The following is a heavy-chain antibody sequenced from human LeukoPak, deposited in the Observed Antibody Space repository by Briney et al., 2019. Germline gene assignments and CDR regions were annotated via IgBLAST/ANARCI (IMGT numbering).Heavy chain of an antibody. CDR2: FFYTGSP. CDR3: RGNSRAGYSDSESAFVI. CDR1: GGSLSSSGYY. J-gene: IGHJ3*02. V-gene: IGHV4-39*01. D-gene: IGHD5-12*01. Sequence: SETLSLTCIVSGGSLSSSGYYWAWIPQPPGKGLEWIGNFFYTGSPCYNPSLKSRSTISVDTPQKQFTLNLRSGADEDTPGYYGRGNSRAGYSDSESAFVIWGQGRMLTVSS.